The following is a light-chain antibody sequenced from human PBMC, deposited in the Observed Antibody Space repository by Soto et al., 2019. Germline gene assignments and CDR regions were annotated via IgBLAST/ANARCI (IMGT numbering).Light chain of an antibody. CDR3: SSYTSSSRIV. CDR2: EVT. CDR1: TTDVGGYIY. Sequence: QAVVTQPASVSGSPGQSITLSCTGTTTDVGGYIYVSWYQQHPGKAPKLLIYEVTNRPSGVSDRFSGSRSGNTASLTISGLQTEDEADYYCSSYTSSSRIVFGGGTKLTVL. V-gene: IGLV2-14*01. J-gene: IGLJ2*01.